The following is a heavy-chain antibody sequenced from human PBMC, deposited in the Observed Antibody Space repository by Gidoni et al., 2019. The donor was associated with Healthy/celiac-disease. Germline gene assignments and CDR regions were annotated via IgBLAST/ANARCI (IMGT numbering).Heavy chain of an antibody. V-gene: IGHV3-21*01. CDR2: ISSSSSYI. D-gene: IGHD1-26*01. J-gene: IGHJ3*02. CDR3: ARVGQDAFDI. Sequence: EVQLVESGGGLVKPGGSLRLSCAASGFNFSSYSMNWVRQAPGKGLEWVSSISSSSSYIYYADSVKGRFTISRDNAKNSLYLQMNSLRAEDTAVYYCARVGQDAFDIWGQGTMVTVSS. CDR1: GFNFSSYS.